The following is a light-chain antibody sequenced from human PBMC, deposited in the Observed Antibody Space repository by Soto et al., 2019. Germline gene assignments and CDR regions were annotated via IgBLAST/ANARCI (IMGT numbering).Light chain of an antibody. V-gene: IGKV3-20*01. CDR2: GAS. Sequence: IVLTQSPGTLSLSPGERATLSCRASQSISSTYLAWYQQKPGQAPRLLIYGASSRATGILDRFSGSGSGADFTLTISRLEPEDFAVYFCQQFHGSPRTFGQGTKVEI. CDR1: QSISSTY. J-gene: IGKJ1*01. CDR3: QQFHGSPRT.